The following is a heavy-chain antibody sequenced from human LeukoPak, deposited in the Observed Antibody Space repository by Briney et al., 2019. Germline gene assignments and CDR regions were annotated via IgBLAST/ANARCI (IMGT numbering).Heavy chain of an antibody. CDR1: GYTLTGYY. V-gene: IGHV1-18*04. J-gene: IGHJ4*02. CDR3: ARDMSFAVSMVSPDY. Sequence: ASVKVSCKASGYTLTGYYMHWVRQAPGQGLEWMGWISPENGDTNYAQTFQGRVTMTTDTSTRTAYMELRSLTSDDTAIYYCARDMSFAVSMVSPDYWGQGTLVTVSS. CDR2: ISPENGDT. D-gene: IGHD2-8*01.